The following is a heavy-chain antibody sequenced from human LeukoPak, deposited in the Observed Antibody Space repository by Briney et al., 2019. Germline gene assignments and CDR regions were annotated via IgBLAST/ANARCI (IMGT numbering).Heavy chain of an antibody. Sequence: SETLSLTCTVSGGSISSSSYYWGWIRQPPGKGLEWIGSIYYSGSTYYNPSLKSRVTISVDTSKNQFSLKLSSVTAADTAVYYCARGHSGYDFYYYYMDVWGKGTTVTVSS. CDR2: IYYSGST. J-gene: IGHJ6*03. V-gene: IGHV4-39*07. CDR3: ARGHSGYDFYYYYMDV. CDR1: GGSISSSSYY. D-gene: IGHD5-12*01.